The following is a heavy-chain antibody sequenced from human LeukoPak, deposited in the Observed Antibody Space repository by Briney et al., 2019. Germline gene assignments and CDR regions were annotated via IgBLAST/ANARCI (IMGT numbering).Heavy chain of an antibody. CDR1: GYTFTSYG. J-gene: IGHJ4*02. CDR2: INPNSGGT. Sequence: ASVKVSCKASGYTFTSYGISWVRQAPGQGLEWMGWINPNSGGTNYAQKFQGRVTMTRDTSISTAYMELSRLRSDDTAVYYCAKVGYCSSTSCYNNFDYWGQGTLVTVSS. D-gene: IGHD2-2*02. V-gene: IGHV1-2*02. CDR3: AKVGYCSSTSCYNNFDY.